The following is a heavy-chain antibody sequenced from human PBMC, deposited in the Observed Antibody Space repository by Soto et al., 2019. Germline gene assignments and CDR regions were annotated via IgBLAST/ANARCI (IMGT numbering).Heavy chain of an antibody. CDR3: AKDHCMNRVCYSGP. CDR1: GFTFSNYA. CDR2: VSAGGDRA. V-gene: IGHV3-23*01. D-gene: IGHD2-21*02. Sequence: SGGSLRLSCSASGFTFSNYAMNWIRQAPGKGLEGVSVVSAGGDRAYYADSVKGRFTISRDNSKNMMYLQMNSLRVEDTAIYYCAKDHCMNRVCYSGPWGRGTLVTVSS. J-gene: IGHJ5*02.